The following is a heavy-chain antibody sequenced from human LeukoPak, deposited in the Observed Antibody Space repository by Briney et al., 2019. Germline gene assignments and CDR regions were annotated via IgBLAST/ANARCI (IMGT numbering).Heavy chain of an antibody. CDR3: ARDIEPAGLFFDY. V-gene: IGHV3-7*03. CDR2: IKYDGSEK. J-gene: IGHJ4*02. CDR1: GCTFSSYW. Sequence: GGSLRLSCAASGCTFSSYWMSWVRQAPGKGLEWVANIKYDGSEKDYVDSVKGRFSISRDNAKNSLYLQKNSLRAEDTAMYYCARDIEPAGLFFDYWGQGALVTVSS. D-gene: IGHD6-13*01.